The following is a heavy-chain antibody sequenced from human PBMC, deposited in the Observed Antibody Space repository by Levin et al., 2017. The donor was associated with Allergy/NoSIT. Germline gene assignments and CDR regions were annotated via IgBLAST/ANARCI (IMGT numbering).Heavy chain of an antibody. Sequence: GGSLRLSCAASGFNLEDYAMHWVRRGPGKGLEWVSGISWNSGRIGYADSVKGRFTIARDNAKNSLYLQMNSLRAEDSALYYCARDSTAYSSSRDLEYWGQGTLVTVSS. V-gene: IGHV3-9*01. J-gene: IGHJ4*02. CDR3: ARDSTAYSSSRDLEY. CDR2: ISWNSGRI. D-gene: IGHD6-13*01. CDR1: GFNLEDYA.